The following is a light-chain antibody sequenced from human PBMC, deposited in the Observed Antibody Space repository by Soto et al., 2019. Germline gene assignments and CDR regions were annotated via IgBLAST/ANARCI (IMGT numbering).Light chain of an antibody. Sequence: EIVMTQSPATLSVSPGERANIYCRASQSVSSNLAWYQQKPGQAPRLLIYGASTRATGIPARFSGSGSGTEFTLSISSLQSEDFAVYYCQQYNNWPPVTFGQGTKVDIK. CDR1: QSVSSN. CDR3: QQYNNWPPVT. V-gene: IGKV3-15*01. J-gene: IGKJ1*01. CDR2: GAS.